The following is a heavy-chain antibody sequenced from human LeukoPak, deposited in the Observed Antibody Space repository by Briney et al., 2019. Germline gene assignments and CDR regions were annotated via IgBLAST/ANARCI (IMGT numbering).Heavy chain of an antibody. CDR3: ARRGWDSSANWFDP. J-gene: IGHJ5*02. CDR1: GGSISSSSYY. D-gene: IGHD6-19*01. CDR2: IYHSGST. Sequence: SETLSLTCTVSGGSISSSSYYWGWIRQPPGKGLEWIGSIYHSGSTYYNPSLKSRVTISVDTSKNQFSLKLSSVTAADAAVYYCARRGWDSSANWFDPWGQGTLVTVSS. V-gene: IGHV4-39*07.